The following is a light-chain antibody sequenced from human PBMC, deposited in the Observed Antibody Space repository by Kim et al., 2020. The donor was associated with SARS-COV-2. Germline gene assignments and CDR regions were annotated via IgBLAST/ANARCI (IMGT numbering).Light chain of an antibody. Sequence: VASGKTGIITCGGDNIGAKSVHWYQQKPSQAPVFVIYYDSGRPSGIPERFAGSNSGNTATLTISRVEAGDEADYYCQVWDRTSDRVFGGGTQLTVL. V-gene: IGLV3-21*04. CDR3: QVWDRTSDRV. J-gene: IGLJ3*02. CDR2: YDS. CDR1: NIGAKS.